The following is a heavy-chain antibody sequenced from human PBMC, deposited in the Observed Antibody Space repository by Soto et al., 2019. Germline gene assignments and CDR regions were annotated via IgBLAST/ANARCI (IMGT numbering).Heavy chain of an antibody. CDR2: ISVSGGST. V-gene: IGHV3-23*01. D-gene: IGHD6-19*01. CDR1: GLTCSSYA. Sequence: GGSLRLCWAASGLTCSSYAMSWVRQAPGKGLEWVSAISVSGGSTYYADSVKGRFTISRDNSKNTLYLQMNSLRAEDTAVYYCAKGRSGGKDYWGQGTLVTVSS. CDR3: AKGRSGGKDY. J-gene: IGHJ4*02.